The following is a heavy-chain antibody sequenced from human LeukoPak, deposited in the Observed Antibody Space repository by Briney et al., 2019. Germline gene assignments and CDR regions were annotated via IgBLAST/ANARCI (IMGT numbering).Heavy chain of an antibody. Sequence: GESLRISCKGSGYSFTSYWSGWVRQMPGKGLEWMGVIYPGDSDTRYSPSFQGQVTISADKSLSTAYLQWRSLKASDTAMYYCARQAYAFDIWGQGTMVTVSS. V-gene: IGHV5-51*01. CDR3: ARQAYAFDI. J-gene: IGHJ3*02. CDR1: GYSFTSYW. CDR2: IYPGDSDT.